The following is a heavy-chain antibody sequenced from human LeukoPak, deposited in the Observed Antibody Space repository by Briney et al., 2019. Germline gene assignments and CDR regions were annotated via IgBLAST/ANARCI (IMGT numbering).Heavy chain of an antibody. Sequence: SETLSLTCTVSGGSISSYYGSWIRQPPGKGLEWIGEINHSGSTNYNPSLKSRVTISVDTSKNQFSLKLSSVTAADTAVYYCARSKILDYWGQGTLVTVSS. CDR2: INHSGST. J-gene: IGHJ4*02. CDR3: ARSKILDY. V-gene: IGHV4-34*01. CDR1: GGSISSYY.